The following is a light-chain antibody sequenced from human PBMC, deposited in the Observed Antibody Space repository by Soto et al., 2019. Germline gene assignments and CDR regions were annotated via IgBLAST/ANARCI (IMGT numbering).Light chain of an antibody. J-gene: IGKJ1*01. CDR3: QQRSDWPWT. Sequence: EIVLTQSPGTLSLSPGERAPLSCRASQSVNSNLAWYQQKPGQAPRLLIYGASTRATGIPARFSGGGSGTDFTLTISSLEPEDFAVYYCQQRSDWPWTFGQGTKVDIK. CDR1: QSVNSN. CDR2: GAS. V-gene: IGKV3-11*01.